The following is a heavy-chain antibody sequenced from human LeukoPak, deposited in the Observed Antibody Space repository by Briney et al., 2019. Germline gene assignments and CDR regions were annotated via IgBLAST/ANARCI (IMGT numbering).Heavy chain of an antibody. J-gene: IGHJ4*02. D-gene: IGHD5-24*01. CDR2: IYYSGST. CDR3: ARNSLDGYSSYFDY. Sequence: SETLSLTCTVSGSSISSGGYYWSWIRQHPGKGLEWIGYIYYSGSTYYNPSLKSRVTISVDTSKNQFSLKLSSVTAADTAVYYCARNSLDGYSSYFDYWGQGTLVTVSS. V-gene: IGHV4-31*03. CDR1: GSSISSGGYY.